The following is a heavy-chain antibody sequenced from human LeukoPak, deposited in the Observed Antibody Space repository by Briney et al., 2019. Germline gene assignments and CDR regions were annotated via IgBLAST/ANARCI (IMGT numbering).Heavy chain of an antibody. Sequence: GASVKVSCKASGYTFTGYYMHWVRQAPGQGLEWMGRIIPIFGTANYAQKFQGRVTITTDESTSTAYMELSSLRSEDTAVYYCASHLVYGSGSYYNGLGESNYWGQGTLVTVSS. V-gene: IGHV1-69*05. D-gene: IGHD3-10*01. CDR2: IIPIFGTA. J-gene: IGHJ4*02. CDR3: ASHLVYGSGSYYNGLGESNY. CDR1: GYTFTGYY.